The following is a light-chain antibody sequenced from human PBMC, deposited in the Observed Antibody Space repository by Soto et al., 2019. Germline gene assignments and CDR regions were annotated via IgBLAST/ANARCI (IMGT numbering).Light chain of an antibody. J-gene: IGLJ3*02. CDR2: EVS. CDR1: SSDVGGYIY. CDR3: HSYARGTLV. V-gene: IGLV2-14*01. Sequence: QSALTQPASVSGSPGQSITISCTGTSSDVGGYIYVSWYQQHPGKAPKLMIYEVSNRPSGVSNRFSGSKSGNTASLTISGLQAEDEADYYCHSYARGTLVFGGGTKLTVL.